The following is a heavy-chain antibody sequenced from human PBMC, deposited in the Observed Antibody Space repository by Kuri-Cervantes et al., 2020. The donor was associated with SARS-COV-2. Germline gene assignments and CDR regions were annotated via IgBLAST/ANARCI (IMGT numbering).Heavy chain of an antibody. CDR2: INPNSGGT. D-gene: IGHD3-3*01. Sequence: GESLKISCKVSGYTFTGYYMHWVRQAPGQGLEWMGWINPNSGGTNYAQKFQGRVTMTRDTSISTAYMELSRLRSDDTAVYYCARDRIPGFLEWPIWGQGTLVTVSS. CDR1: GYTFTGYY. V-gene: IGHV1-2*02. J-gene: IGHJ4*02. CDR3: ARDRIPGFLEWPI.